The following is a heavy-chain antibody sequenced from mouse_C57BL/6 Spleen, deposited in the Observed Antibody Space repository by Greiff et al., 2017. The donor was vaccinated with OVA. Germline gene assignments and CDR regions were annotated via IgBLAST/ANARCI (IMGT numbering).Heavy chain of an antibody. D-gene: IGHD2-2*01. Sequence: VQLQQPGAELVRPGSSVKLSCKASGYTFTSYWMHWVKQRPIQGLEWIGNIDPSDSETHYNQKFKDKATLTVDKSSGTAYMQLSSLTSEDSAVYYCARSTMVTVYFDYWGQGTTLTVSS. CDR3: ARSTMVTVYFDY. J-gene: IGHJ2*01. CDR1: GYTFTSYW. CDR2: IDPSDSET. V-gene: IGHV1-52*01.